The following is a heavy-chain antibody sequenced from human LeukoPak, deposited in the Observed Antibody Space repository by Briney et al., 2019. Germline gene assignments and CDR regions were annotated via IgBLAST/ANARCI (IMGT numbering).Heavy chain of an antibody. CDR2: INHSGST. CDR1: GGSFSGYY. D-gene: IGHD3-22*01. V-gene: IGHV4-34*01. J-gene: IGHJ4*02. CDR3: ARSVDSLLNFDY. Sequence: SETLSLTCAVYGGSFSGYYWSWIRQPPGKGLEWIGEINHSGSTNYNPSLKSRVTISVDTSKNQFSLKLSSVTAADTAVYYCARSVDSLLNFDYWGQGTLVTVSS.